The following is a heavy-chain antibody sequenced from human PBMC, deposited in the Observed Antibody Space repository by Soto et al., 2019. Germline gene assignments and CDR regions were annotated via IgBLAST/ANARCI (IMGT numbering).Heavy chain of an antibody. D-gene: IGHD6-19*01. CDR3: ARKADGTGWYFDY. V-gene: IGHV3-66*01. CDR1: GFTVTNNY. J-gene: IGHJ4*02. Sequence: EVQLVESGGAFVQPGGSLRLSCAASGFTVTNNYMSWVRQAPGKGLAWGSVIYSGGSTYYADSVRGRFTISRDNSKNTLYLQMNSLRAEDTAVYYCARKADGTGWYFDYWGQGTLVTVSS. CDR2: IYSGGST.